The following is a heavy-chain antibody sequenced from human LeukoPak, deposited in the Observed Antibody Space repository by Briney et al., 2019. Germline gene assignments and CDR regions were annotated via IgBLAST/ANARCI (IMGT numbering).Heavy chain of an antibody. Sequence: SGPALVKPTQTLTLTCTFSGFSLSTRGMCVSWIRQPPGKALEWLARIDWDDDKYYSTSLKTRLTISKDTSKNQVVLTMTNMDPVDTATYYCARTYYDSSGYYKDYFDYWGQGTLVTVSS. V-gene: IGHV2-70*11. CDR1: GFSLSTRGMC. CDR2: IDWDDDK. D-gene: IGHD3-22*01. J-gene: IGHJ4*02. CDR3: ARTYYDSSGYYKDYFDY.